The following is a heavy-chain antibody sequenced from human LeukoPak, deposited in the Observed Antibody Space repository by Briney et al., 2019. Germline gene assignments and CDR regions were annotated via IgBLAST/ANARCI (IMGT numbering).Heavy chain of an antibody. V-gene: IGHV4-30-4*01. Sequence: SETLSLTCTVSGGSISSGDYYWSWIRQPPGKGLEGVGYIYYSGSTYDNPSPKSRVTISVDTSKNQFSLKLSSVTAADTAVYYCARRITIFGVVTKHNWFDPWGQGPLVTVSS. CDR1: GGSISSGDYY. CDR2: IYYSGST. D-gene: IGHD3-3*01. J-gene: IGHJ5*02. CDR3: ARRITIFGVVTKHNWFDP.